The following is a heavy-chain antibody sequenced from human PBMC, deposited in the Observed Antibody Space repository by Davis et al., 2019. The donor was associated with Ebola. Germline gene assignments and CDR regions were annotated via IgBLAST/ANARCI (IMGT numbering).Heavy chain of an antibody. D-gene: IGHD2-2*01. CDR3: ARTFYPPHIVVVPAASFHYYYGMDV. J-gene: IGHJ6*04. CDR2: ISSSRNYA. V-gene: IGHV3-48*02. Sequence: GGSLRLSCAASRFTFSSYAVHWIRQAPGKGLESVSYISSSRNYAHYADSVKGRFTISRDNAKNSLYLQMNSLRDEDTAVYYCARTFYPPHIVVVPAASFHYYYGMDVWGKGTTVTVSS. CDR1: RFTFSSYA.